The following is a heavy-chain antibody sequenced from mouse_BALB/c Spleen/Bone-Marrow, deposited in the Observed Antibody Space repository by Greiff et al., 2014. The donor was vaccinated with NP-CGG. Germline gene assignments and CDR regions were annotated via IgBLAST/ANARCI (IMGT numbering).Heavy chain of an antibody. CDR3: AGITTVDY. Sequence: KLVESGGGLVKPGGSLKLSCAASGFTFSGYAMSWVRQTPEKRLEWVASISSGGTTYYPDSVKGRFTISRDNARNILYLQMSSLRSEDTAMYYCAGITTVDYWGQGTSVTVSS. D-gene: IGHD1-1*01. CDR2: ISSGGTT. V-gene: IGHV5-6-5*01. CDR1: GFTFSGYA. J-gene: IGHJ4*01.